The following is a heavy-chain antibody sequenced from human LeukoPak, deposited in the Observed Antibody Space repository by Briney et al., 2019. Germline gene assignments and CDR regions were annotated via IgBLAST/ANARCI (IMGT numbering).Heavy chain of an antibody. V-gene: IGHV3-9*01. D-gene: IGHD5-18*01. CDR3: AEDIGGSYGYPYYYGMDV. J-gene: IGHJ6*02. CDR2: ISWNSGSI. Sequence: GGSLRLSCAASGFTFDDYAMHWVRQAPGKGLEWVSGISWNSGSIGYADSVKGRFTISRDNAKNSLYLQMNSLRAEDTALYYCAEDIGGSYGYPYYYGMDVWGQGTTVTISS. CDR1: GFTFDDYA.